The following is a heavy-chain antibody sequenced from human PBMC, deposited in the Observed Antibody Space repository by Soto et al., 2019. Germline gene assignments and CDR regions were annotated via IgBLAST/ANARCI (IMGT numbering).Heavy chain of an antibody. D-gene: IGHD2-8*01. J-gene: IGHJ3*02. CDR3: TREDGDIVLMVYADAFDI. CDR2: IRSKANSYAT. CDR1: GFTFSGSA. V-gene: IGHV3-73*01. Sequence: GGSLRLSCAASGFTFSGSAMHWVRQASGKGLEWVGRIRSKANSYATAYAASVKGRFTISRDDSKNTAYLQMNSLKTEDTAVYYCTREDGDIVLMVYADAFDIWGQGTMVTVSS.